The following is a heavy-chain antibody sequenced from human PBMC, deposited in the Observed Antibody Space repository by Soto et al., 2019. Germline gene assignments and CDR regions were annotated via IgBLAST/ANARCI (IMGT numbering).Heavy chain of an antibody. Sequence: QVQLVQSGAEVKKPGSSVKVSCKASGGTFSSYTISWVRQAPGQGLEWMGRIIPILGIANYAQKFQGRVTITADKYTSTAYMALSSLRSEDTAVYYCARYSSSWTDDYWGQGTLVTVSS. D-gene: IGHD6-13*01. CDR3: ARYSSSWTDDY. V-gene: IGHV1-69*02. CDR2: IIPILGIA. CDR1: GGTFSSYT. J-gene: IGHJ4*02.